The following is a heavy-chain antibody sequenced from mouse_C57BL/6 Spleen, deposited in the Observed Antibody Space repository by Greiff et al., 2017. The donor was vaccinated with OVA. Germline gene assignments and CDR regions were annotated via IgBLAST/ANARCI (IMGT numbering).Heavy chain of an antibody. CDR1: GFTFSSYA. Sequence: EVQVVESGEGLVKPGGSLKLSCAASGFTFSSYAMSWVRQTPEKRLEWVAYISSGGDYIYYADTVKGRFTISRDNARNTLYLQMSSLKSEDTAMYYCTRDHYYGSRYYYAMDYWGQGTSVTVSS. CDR2: ISSGGDYI. D-gene: IGHD1-1*01. V-gene: IGHV5-9-1*02. J-gene: IGHJ4*01. CDR3: TRDHYYGSRYYYAMDY.